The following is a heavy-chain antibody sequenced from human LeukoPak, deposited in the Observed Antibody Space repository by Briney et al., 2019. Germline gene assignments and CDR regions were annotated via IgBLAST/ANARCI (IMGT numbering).Heavy chain of an antibody. D-gene: IGHD1-1*01. V-gene: IGHV1-2*02. J-gene: IGHJ3*02. CDR2: INPNTGGT. CDR3: ARGYPNDAFDI. Sequence: ASVKVSCKASGYTFTGYYMHWVRQAPGQGLEWMGWINPNTGGTNYPQKFQGRVTMTRDTSISTAYMELSRLRSDDTAVYYCARGYPNDAFDIWGQGTMVTVSS. CDR1: GYTFTGYY.